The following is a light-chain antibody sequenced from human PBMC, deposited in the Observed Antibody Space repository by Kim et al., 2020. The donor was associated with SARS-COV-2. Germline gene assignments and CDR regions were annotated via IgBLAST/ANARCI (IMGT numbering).Light chain of an antibody. CDR2: AAS. V-gene: IGKV1-9*01. Sequence: PASVGDRVTITCRASQGISSYLAWYQQKPGKAPKLLIYAASTLESGVPSRFSGSGSWTDFTLTISSLQPEDFATYYCQQLNSYRTFGQGTKVDIK. CDR1: QGISSY. CDR3: QQLNSYRT. J-gene: IGKJ1*01.